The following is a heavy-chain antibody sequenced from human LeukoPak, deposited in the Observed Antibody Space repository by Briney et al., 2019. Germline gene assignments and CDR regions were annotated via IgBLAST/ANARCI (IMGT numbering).Heavy chain of an antibody. Sequence: SETLSLTCTVSGGSISPYYWSFIRQPAGKGLEWIGRISTSGSSKYNPSLESRVTISVDTSKNQFSLKLSSVTAADTAVYYCASYYDSSGYVYYYMDVWGKGTTVTISS. V-gene: IGHV4-4*07. CDR1: GGSISPYY. CDR3: ASYYDSSGYVYYYMDV. J-gene: IGHJ6*03. D-gene: IGHD3-22*01. CDR2: ISTSGSS.